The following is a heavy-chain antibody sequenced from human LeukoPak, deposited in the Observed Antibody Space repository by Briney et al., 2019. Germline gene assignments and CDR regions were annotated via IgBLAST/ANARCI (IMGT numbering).Heavy chain of an antibody. CDR1: GYTFTGYY. CDR3: ARNVIYRAHYYMDV. V-gene: IGHV1-2*02. CDR2: INPNSGDT. J-gene: IGHJ6*03. D-gene: IGHD2-21*01. Sequence: ASVKVSCKASGYTFTGYYMHWVRQAPGQGLEWMGWINPNSGDTNYAQKFQGRVTMTRDTSTSTVYMELSSLRSEDTAVYYCARNVIYRAHYYMDVWGKGTTVTISS.